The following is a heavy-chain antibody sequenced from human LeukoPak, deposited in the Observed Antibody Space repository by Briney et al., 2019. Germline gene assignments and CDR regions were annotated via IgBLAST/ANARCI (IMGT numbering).Heavy chain of an antibody. V-gene: IGHV3-15*01. D-gene: IGHD5-12*01. J-gene: IGHJ4*02. CDR1: GFTFTKAW. Sequence: GGSLRLSCAASGFTFTKAWMSWVRQAPGKGLEWVGRIKSKTDGGTTNYAAPVKGRFTISRDDSKNTLYLQMNSLKTEDTAVYYCAKADSGYDPFDYWGQGTLVTVSS. CDR3: AKADSGYDPFDY. CDR2: IKSKTDGGTT.